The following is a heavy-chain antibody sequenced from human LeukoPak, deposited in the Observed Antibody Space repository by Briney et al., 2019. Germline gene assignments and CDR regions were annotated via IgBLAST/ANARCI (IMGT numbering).Heavy chain of an antibody. D-gene: IGHD6-19*01. V-gene: IGHV3-9*01. CDR3: AKVGAVSLES. CDR2: ISYNSGSL. Sequence: GGSLRLSCAASGFTLGDHAMHWVRQTPGKGLEWVAGISYNSGSLGYADSVKGRFTISRDNGKQSLFLQMNSLRPEDTAVYFCAKVGAVSLESWGQGTLVTVSS. CDR1: GFTLGDHA. J-gene: IGHJ4*02.